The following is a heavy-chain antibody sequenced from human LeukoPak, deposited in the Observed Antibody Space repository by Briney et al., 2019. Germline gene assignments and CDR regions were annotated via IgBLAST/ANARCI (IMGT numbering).Heavy chain of an antibody. D-gene: IGHD1-1*01. CDR1: GFTFSSHG. V-gene: IGHV3-33*01. J-gene: IGHJ3*02. CDR3: ARVRGTAFDI. CDR2: IWYDGSKK. Sequence: GGSLRLSCAASGFTFSSHGMHWVRQAPGKGLEWVAIIWYDGSKKYYADSVKGRFTISRDDSKNTVYLQMNSLRVEDTAVYYCARVRGTAFDIWGQGTMVTVAS.